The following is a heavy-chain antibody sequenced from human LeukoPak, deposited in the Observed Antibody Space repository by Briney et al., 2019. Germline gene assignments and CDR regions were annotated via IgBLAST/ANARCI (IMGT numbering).Heavy chain of an antibody. CDR1: GFTFSSYA. D-gene: IGHD3-9*01. CDR3: ARVSYYDILSPSYYFDY. Sequence: GGSLRLSCAASGFTFSSYAMSWVRQAPGKGLEWVTAISGSGGSTYYADSVKGRFAISRDNSKNMLYLQMNSPRAEDTAVYYCARVSYYDILSPSYYFDYWGQGTLVTVSS. V-gene: IGHV3-23*01. J-gene: IGHJ4*02. CDR2: ISGSGGST.